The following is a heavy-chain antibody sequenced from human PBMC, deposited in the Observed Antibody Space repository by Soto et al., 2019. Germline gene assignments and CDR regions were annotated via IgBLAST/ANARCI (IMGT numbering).Heavy chain of an antibody. D-gene: IGHD2-2*01. CDR3: ARDYGGLYCSSTSCLHDAFDI. CDR1: GFTFSSYS. V-gene: IGHV3-21*01. CDR2: ISSSSSYI. J-gene: IGHJ3*02. Sequence: EVQLVESGGGLVKPGGSLRISCAASGFTFSSYSMNWVRQARGKGLEWVSSISSSSSYIYYSDSVKGRFTISRDNAKNSLYLQMNSLRAEDTAVYYCARDYGGLYCSSTSCLHDAFDIWGQGTMVTVSS.